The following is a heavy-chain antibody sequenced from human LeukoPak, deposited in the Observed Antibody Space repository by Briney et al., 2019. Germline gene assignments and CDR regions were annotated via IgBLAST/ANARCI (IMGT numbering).Heavy chain of an antibody. V-gene: IGHV3-48*04. CDR3: ARRLDSSGYPPRVGYYYYGMDV. D-gene: IGHD3-22*01. CDR1: GFTFSSYS. J-gene: IGHJ6*02. CDR2: ISSGSSSI. Sequence: GGSLRLSCAASGFTFSSYSMNWVRQAPGKGLEWVSYISSGSSSIYYADSVKGRFTISRDNAKNSLYLQMNSLRADDTAVYYCARRLDSSGYPPRVGYYYYGMDVWGQGTTVTVSS.